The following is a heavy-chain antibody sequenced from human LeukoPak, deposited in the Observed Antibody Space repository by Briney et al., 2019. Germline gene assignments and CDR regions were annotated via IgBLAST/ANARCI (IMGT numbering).Heavy chain of an antibody. Sequence: PGESLKISCKGSGYSFTTYWIGWVRQMPGEGLEWMGIIYPGDSDAKYSLSFQGQVTISADKFISTAYLQWSSLKASDTAIYYCARAGGNASPYYYYYMDVWGKGTTVTVSS. CDR2: IYPGDSDA. D-gene: IGHD2-2*01. V-gene: IGHV5-51*01. CDR1: GYSFTTYW. CDR3: ARAGGNASPYYYYYMDV. J-gene: IGHJ6*03.